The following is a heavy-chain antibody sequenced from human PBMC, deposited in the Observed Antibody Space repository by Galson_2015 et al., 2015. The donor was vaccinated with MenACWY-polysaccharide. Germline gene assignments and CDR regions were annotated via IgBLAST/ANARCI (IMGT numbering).Heavy chain of an antibody. V-gene: IGHV3-33*01. CDR2: IQYDAVYK. J-gene: IGHJ3*02. D-gene: IGHD3-10*01. CDR1: TVTFRGSG. Sequence: SMRLSCAASTVTFRGSGMPWVRQAPGKGLEWVAVIQYDAVYKQYLDSVKGRFGVSRDNSKSTLSLEMNNLRAEDTALYYCAREGSRFVFHAFDTWGQGTMVIVSS. CDR3: AREGSRFVFHAFDT.